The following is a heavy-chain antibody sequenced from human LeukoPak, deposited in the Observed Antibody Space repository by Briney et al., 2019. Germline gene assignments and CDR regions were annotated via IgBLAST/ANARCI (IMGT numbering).Heavy chain of an antibody. CDR3: AKNSDYYDSSGIDY. CDR2: IWYDGSNK. CDR1: GFSLSTYG. D-gene: IGHD3-22*01. V-gene: IGHV3-33*06. Sequence: PGGSLRLSCAASGFSLSTYGMHWVRQAPGKGLEWVAVIWYDGSNKYYADSVKGRFTISRDNSKNTLYLQMNSLRAEDTAVYYCAKNSDYYDSSGIDYWGQGTLVTVSS. J-gene: IGHJ4*02.